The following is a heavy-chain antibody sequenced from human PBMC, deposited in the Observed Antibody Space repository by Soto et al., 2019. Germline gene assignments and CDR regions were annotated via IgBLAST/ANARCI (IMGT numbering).Heavy chain of an antibody. CDR2: INHSGST. Sequence: SETLSLTCAVYGGSFSGYYWSWIRQPPGKGLEWIGEINHSGSTNYNPSLKSRVTISVGTSKNQFSLKLSSVTAADTAVYYCAIGQLLWFGEPHSGWFDPWGQGTLVTVSS. V-gene: IGHV4-34*01. CDR1: GGSFSGYY. J-gene: IGHJ5*02. CDR3: AIGQLLWFGEPHSGWFDP. D-gene: IGHD3-10*01.